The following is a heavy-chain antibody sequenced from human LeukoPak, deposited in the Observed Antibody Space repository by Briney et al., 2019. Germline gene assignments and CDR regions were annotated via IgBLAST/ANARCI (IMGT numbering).Heavy chain of an antibody. CDR2: ISSSSSYI. Sequence: GGSLRLSCAASGFTFSSYWMHWVRQAPGKGLEWVSSISSSSSYIYYADSVKGRFTISRDNAKNSLYLQMNSLRAEDTAVYYCARASGDYGAFFDYWGQGTLVTVST. CDR3: ARASGDYGAFFDY. J-gene: IGHJ4*02. D-gene: IGHD4-17*01. V-gene: IGHV3-21*01. CDR1: GFTFSSYW.